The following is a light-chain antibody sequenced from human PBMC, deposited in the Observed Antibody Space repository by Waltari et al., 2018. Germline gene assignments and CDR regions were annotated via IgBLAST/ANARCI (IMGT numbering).Light chain of an antibody. CDR1: QSVSSSY. J-gene: IGKJ4*01. V-gene: IGKV3-20*01. CDR2: AAS. CDR3: QQYGSTPLT. Sequence: EIVLTQSPGTLSLSPGERATLSCRTSQSVSSSYVAWYQQKPGQAPRLLINAASSRATGTPDRFSGSGSGTDFTLTISRLEPEDFAVYYCQQYGSTPLTFGGGTKVEIK.